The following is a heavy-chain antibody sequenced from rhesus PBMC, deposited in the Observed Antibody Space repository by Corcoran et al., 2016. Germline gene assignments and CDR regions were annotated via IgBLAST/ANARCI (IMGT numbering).Heavy chain of an antibody. CDR2: VDPEDGEA. Sequence: EVQLVQSGAEVKKPGASVKISCKASGYTFTDYYLHWVRQAPGKGLEWMGRVDPEDGEAIHTQKFQDSVTITADTCTDTAYMELSSLRSEDTAVYYCATGRVLGAAGPDSYFDYWGQGVLVTVSS. V-gene: IGHV1-111*02. D-gene: IGHD6-13*01. CDR1: GYTFTDYY. CDR3: ATGRVLGAAGPDSYFDY. J-gene: IGHJ4*01.